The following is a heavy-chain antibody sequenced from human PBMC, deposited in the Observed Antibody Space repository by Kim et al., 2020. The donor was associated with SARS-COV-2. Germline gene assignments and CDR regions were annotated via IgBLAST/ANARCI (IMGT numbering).Heavy chain of an antibody. J-gene: IGHJ4*02. V-gene: IGHV1-69*13. CDR2: IIPIFGTA. CDR1: GGTFSSYA. CDR3: ARVSRRTQGDFDY. Sequence: SVKVSCKASGGTFSSYAISWVRQAPGQGLEWMGGIIPIFGTANYAQKFQGRVTITADESTSTAYMELSSLRSEDTAVYYCARVSRRTQGDFDYWGQGTLVTVSS.